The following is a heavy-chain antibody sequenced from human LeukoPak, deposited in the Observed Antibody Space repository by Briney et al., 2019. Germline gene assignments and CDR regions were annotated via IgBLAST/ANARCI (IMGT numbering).Heavy chain of an antibody. CDR3: ARGGYDFRTEAGQKNYYYMDV. Sequence: SETLSLTCTVSGGSISNYYWTWIRQPAGKGLEWIGRIYASGSTSYNPSLKSRVTMSVDTSKNQFSLKLSSVTAADTAVYYCARGGYDFRTEAGQKNYYYMDVWGKGTMVTVSS. CDR2: IYASGST. D-gene: IGHD3-3*01. CDR1: GGSISNYY. V-gene: IGHV4-4*07. J-gene: IGHJ6*03.